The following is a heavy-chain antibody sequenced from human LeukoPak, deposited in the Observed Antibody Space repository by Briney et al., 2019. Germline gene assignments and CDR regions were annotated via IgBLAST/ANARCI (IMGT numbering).Heavy chain of an antibody. CDR1: GFTFSSYW. CDR2: INSDGSST. J-gene: IGHJ5*01. CDR3: ARGRPYDTSGHDWFDS. D-gene: IGHD3-22*01. Sequence: GRSLRLSCAASGFTFSSYWMHWVRQAPGKGLVWVSHINSDGSSTSYADSVKGRFTISRDNAKNTLYLQMNSLRAEDTAMYYCARGRPYDTSGHDWFDSWGQGTLVTVSS. V-gene: IGHV3-74*01.